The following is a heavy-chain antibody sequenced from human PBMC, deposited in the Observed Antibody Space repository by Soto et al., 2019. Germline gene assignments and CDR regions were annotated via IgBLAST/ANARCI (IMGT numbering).Heavy chain of an antibody. CDR1: GFTFSNYD. CDR3: VRQAKLTPVTANVGYYYGLDV. CDR2: ISASGSGT. J-gene: IGHJ6*02. Sequence: GGSLRLSCAASGFTFSNYDMSWVRQAPGKGLAWVSVISASGSGTYYSDSVKGRFTISRDNSKNTLYLHMNSLRAQDTDVLYCVRQAKLTPVTANVGYYYGLDVWGQGTTVTVSS. D-gene: IGHD4-4*01. V-gene: IGHV3-23*01.